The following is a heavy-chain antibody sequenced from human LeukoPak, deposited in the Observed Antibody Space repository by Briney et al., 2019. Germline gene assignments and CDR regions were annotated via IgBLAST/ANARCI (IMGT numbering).Heavy chain of an antibody. V-gene: IGHV3-15*01. D-gene: IGHD3-22*01. J-gene: IGHJ4*02. CDR1: GFTFSNAW. CDR3: TTEYYYDSSGSHLP. Sequence: GGSLRLSCAASGFTFSNAWMSWVRQAPGKGLEWVGRIKSKTDGGTTDYAAPVKGRFTISRDDSKNTLYLQMNSLKTEDTAVYYCTTEYYYDSSGSHLPWGQGTLVTVSS. CDR2: IKSKTDGGTT.